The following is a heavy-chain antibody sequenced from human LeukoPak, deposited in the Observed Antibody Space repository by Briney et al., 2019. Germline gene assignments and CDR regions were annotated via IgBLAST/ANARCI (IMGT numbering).Heavy chain of an antibody. CDR1: GGSISSSSYY. V-gene: IGHV4-39*07. CDR2: IYYSGST. CDR3: ARADKAIEKLGYYYYYMDV. Sequence: PSESLSLTCTVSGGSISSSSYYLGWIRQPPGKGLEWIGSIYYSGSTYYNPSLKSRVTISVDTSKNQFSLKLSSVTAADTAVYYCARADKAIEKLGYYYYYMDVWGKGTTVTVSS. D-gene: IGHD7-27*01. J-gene: IGHJ6*03.